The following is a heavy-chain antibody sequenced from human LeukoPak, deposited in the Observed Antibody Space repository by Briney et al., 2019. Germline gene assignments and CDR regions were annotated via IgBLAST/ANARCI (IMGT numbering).Heavy chain of an antibody. CDR3: AREGSPWYDFWSGRGVYYGMDV. J-gene: IGHJ6*02. Sequence: GASVKVSCKASGYTFTSYGISWVRQAPGQGLEWMGWISAYNGNTNYAQKLQGRVTMTTDTSTSTAYMELRSLRSDDTAVYYCAREGSPWYDFWSGRGVYYGMDVWGQGTTVTVSS. V-gene: IGHV1-18*01. D-gene: IGHD3-3*01. CDR2: ISAYNGNT. CDR1: GYTFTSYG.